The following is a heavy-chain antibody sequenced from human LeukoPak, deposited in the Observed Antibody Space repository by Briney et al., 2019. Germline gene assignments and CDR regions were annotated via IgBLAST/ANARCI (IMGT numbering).Heavy chain of an antibody. Sequence: KPSETLSLTCAVYGGSFSGYYWSWIRQPPGKGLEWIGEINHSGSTNYNPSLKSRVTISVDTSKNQFSLKLSSVTAADTAVYYCARHPFDYWGQGTLVTVSS. CDR3: ARHPFDY. V-gene: IGHV4-34*01. CDR1: GGSFSGYY. CDR2: INHSGST. J-gene: IGHJ4*02.